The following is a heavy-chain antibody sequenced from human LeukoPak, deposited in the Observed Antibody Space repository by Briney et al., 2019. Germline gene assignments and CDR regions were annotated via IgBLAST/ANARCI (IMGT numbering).Heavy chain of an antibody. D-gene: IGHD3-9*01. CDR3: ARVFSDILTGYYFADY. CDR1: GFTFSSYS. V-gene: IGHV3-21*01. J-gene: IGHJ4*02. CDR2: ISSSSYI. Sequence: PGGSLRLSCAASGFTFSSYSMNWVRQAPGKGLEWVSSISSSSYIYYADSVKGRFTISRDNAKNTLYLQMNSLRTEDTAVYYCARVFSDILTGYYFADYWGQGTLVTVSS.